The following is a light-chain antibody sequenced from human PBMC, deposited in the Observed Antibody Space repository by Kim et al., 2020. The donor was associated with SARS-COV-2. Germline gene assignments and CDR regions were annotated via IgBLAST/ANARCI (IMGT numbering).Light chain of an antibody. CDR3: QAWDSTSTWV. CDR1: KLGDKY. Sequence: SYELTQPPSVSVSPGQTASITCSGDKLGDKYACWYQQKPGQSPVFVIYQDNKRPSGIPERFSGSNSGNTATLTISGTQTMDEADYYCQAWDSTSTWVFGG. J-gene: IGLJ3*02. CDR2: QDN. V-gene: IGLV3-1*01.